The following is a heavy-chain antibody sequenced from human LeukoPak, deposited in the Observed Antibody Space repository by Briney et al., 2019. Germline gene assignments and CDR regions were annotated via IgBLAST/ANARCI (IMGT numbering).Heavy chain of an antibody. CDR2: ISSSGSTI. V-gene: IGHV3-48*03. CDR1: GYTFSSYE. Sequence: GGSLRLSCAASGYTFSSYEMNWVRQAPGKGLERVSYISSSGSTIYYADSVKGRFTISRDNAENALYLQMNSLRAEDTAVYYCARDVLFYGSHDYWGQGTLVTVSS. J-gene: IGHJ4*02. D-gene: IGHD4-17*01. CDR3: ARDVLFYGSHDY.